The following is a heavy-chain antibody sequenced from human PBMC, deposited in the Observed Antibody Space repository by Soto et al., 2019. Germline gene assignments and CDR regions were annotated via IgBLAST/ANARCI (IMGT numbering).Heavy chain of an antibody. CDR3: ARHGMDYYDSSGYYYSPYYFDY. D-gene: IGHD3-22*01. J-gene: IGHJ4*02. Sequence: SETLSLTCTVSGGSISSSSYYWGWIRQPPGKGLEWIGSIYYSGSTYYNTSLKNRVTISVDTSKNQLSLKLSSETAADKAMNYCARHGMDYYDSSGYYYSPYYFDYWGQGTLVTVS. V-gene: IGHV4-39*01. CDR1: GGSISSSSYY. CDR2: IYYSGST.